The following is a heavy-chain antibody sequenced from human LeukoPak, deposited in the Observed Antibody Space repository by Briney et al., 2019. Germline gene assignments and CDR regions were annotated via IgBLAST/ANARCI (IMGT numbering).Heavy chain of an antibody. D-gene: IGHD5-24*01. J-gene: IGHJ6*03. CDR1: DGSISGYY. Sequence: SETLSLTCTLPDGSISGYYWSWVRQPAGKGLEWIGRIDASGSSNYNPSLRSRVSLSIDTSRDQFSLTLTSVTAADTALYFCARDRRSATVHNYFYYYMDVWDKGTTVTISS. V-gene: IGHV4-4*07. CDR2: IDASGSS. CDR3: ARDRRSATVHNYFYYYMDV.